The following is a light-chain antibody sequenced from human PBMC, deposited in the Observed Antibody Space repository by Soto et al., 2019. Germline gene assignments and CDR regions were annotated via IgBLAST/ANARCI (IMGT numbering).Light chain of an antibody. CDR1: TGPVTSDYY. CDR3: LLYYGAAVV. V-gene: IGLV7-43*01. J-gene: IGLJ2*01. CDR2: NTT. Sequence: QAVGTQEPSLTVPIGGTVTLTCASSTGPVTSDYYPNWFQQKPGQAPRVLIYNTTKKHSWTPARFAGSRLGGKAALTLSGVQPEDEADYYCLLYYGAAVVFGGGTQLTVL.